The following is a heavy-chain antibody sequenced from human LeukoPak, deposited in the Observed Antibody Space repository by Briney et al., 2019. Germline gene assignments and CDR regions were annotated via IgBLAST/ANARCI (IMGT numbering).Heavy chain of an antibody. CDR1: GGSISTYY. Sequence: PSETLSLTCTVSGGSISTYYWSWIRQPPRKGLECLGFIFHTGTTNYNPSLKSRVTISVDTSKNQFSLKLSSVTAADTAIYYCARTYCSTNACPFDRWGQGTLVTVSS. CDR3: ARTYCSTNACPFDR. D-gene: IGHD2-2*01. J-gene: IGHJ4*02. CDR2: IFHTGTT. V-gene: IGHV4-59*08.